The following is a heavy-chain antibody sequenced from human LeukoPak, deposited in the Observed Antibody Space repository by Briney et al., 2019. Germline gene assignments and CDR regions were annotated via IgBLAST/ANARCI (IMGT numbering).Heavy chain of an antibody. CDR2: LRRSNIYK. CDR3: ARDGGAGGFDY. Sequence: GGPLILSCGASGFTFISYPMHRVPRARGKGQEWVSSLRRSNIYKYYAGSVKGRFTISRDNAKNSLYLQMNSLRAEDTAVYNCARDGGAGGFDYWGQGILVTVSS. D-gene: IGHD3-16*01. J-gene: IGHJ4*02. V-gene: IGHV3-21*01. CDR1: GFTFISYP.